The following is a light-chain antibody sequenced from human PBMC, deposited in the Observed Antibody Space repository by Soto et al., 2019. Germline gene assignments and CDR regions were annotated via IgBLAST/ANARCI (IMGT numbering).Light chain of an antibody. CDR2: YAS. CDR3: QHRGSWPGLA. J-gene: IGKJ5*01. CDR1: QSVSSY. Sequence: EIVLTQSPATLSLSPGERATLSCRASQSVSSYLAWYQQKPDQAPRRLIYYASNSATAIPARFSCSGSGTDFTLTISILEPEDVAVYYCQHRGSWPGLAFGQGTRLEIK. V-gene: IGKV3-11*01.